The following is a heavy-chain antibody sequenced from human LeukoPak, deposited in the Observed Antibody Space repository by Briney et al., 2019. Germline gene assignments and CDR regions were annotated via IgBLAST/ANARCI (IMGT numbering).Heavy chain of an antibody. Sequence: QPGGSLRLSCAASGFTFSRYWMSWVRQAPGKGLEWVANIKQDGSEKYYVDSVKGRFTISRDNAKNSLYLQMNSLRAEDTAVYYCARGGGLWSATFDSWGQGTLVTVSS. CDR3: ARGGGLWSATFDS. CDR1: GFTFSRYW. D-gene: IGHD5-18*01. V-gene: IGHV3-7*01. CDR2: IKQDGSEK. J-gene: IGHJ4*02.